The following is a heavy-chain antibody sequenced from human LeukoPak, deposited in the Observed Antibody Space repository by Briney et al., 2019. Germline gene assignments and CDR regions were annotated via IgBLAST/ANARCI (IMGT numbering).Heavy chain of an antibody. CDR3: ATTSGRQRNYLEY. J-gene: IGHJ4*02. D-gene: IGHD1-26*01. V-gene: IGHV3-23*01. CDR2: ISGSGGST. CDR1: GFTFSSYA. Sequence: GGSLRLSCAASGFTFSSYAMAWVRQAPGQGLEWVSGISGSGGSTFYADSVKGRFTISRDIYKHTLPLQMNSLSGEDTAVYYCATTSGRQRNYLEYWGQGTLVTVSS.